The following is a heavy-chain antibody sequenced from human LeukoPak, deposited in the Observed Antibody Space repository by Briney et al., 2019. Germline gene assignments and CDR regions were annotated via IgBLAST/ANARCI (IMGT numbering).Heavy chain of an antibody. J-gene: IGHJ6*02. CDR3: ARAVSYPYDYVWGSYRSHSPYYYYYGMDV. Sequence: SVKVSCKASGGTFSSYAISWVRQAPGQGLEWMGGIIPIFGTANYAQKFQGRVTITADESTSTAYMELSSLRPEDTAVYYCARAVSYPYDYVWGSYRSHSPYYYYYGMDVWGQGTTVTVSS. CDR2: IIPIFGTA. V-gene: IGHV1-69*13. CDR1: GGTFSSYA. D-gene: IGHD3-16*02.